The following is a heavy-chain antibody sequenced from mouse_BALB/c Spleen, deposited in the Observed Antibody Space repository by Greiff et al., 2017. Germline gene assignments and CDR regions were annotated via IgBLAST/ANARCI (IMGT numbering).Heavy chain of an antibody. CDR1: GYTFTDYN. CDR3: AGYYGNPFDY. CDR2: IYPYNGGT. J-gene: IGHJ2*01. Sequence: VQLKQSGPELVKPGASVKISCKASGYTFTDYNMHWVKQSHGKSLEWIGYIYPYNGGTGYNQKFKSKATLTVDNSSSTAYMELRSLTSEDSAVYYCAGYYGNPFDYWGQGTTLTVSS. D-gene: IGHD2-1*01. V-gene: IGHV1S29*02.